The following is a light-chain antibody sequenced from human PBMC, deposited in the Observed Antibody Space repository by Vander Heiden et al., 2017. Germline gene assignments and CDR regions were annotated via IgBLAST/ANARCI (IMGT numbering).Light chain of an antibody. J-gene: IGLJ2*01. CDR1: KLGEKY. CDR3: QEWDSSTVV. CDR2: QDS. V-gene: IGLV3-1*01. Sequence: SYSLTQPPSVSVSPGQTASITCSGDKLGEKYACWYQQKPGQSTVRVIYQDSKRPSGIPERFSGSNSGTTATLTISGTQAMDEAYYYCQEWDSSTVVFGGGTKLTVL.